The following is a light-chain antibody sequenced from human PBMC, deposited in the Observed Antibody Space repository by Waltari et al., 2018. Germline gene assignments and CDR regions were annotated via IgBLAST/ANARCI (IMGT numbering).Light chain of an antibody. CDR2: DVT. CDR3: SSYRSGSTLVV. Sequence: QSALTQPASLSGSPGPSITISCTGTTSAVGGGNYVSWYQQYPGKVPKLLIYDVTNRPSGVSNRFSGSKSGSTASLTISGLQAEDEADYYCSSYRSGSTLVVFGGGTKLIVL. V-gene: IGLV2-14*03. J-gene: IGLJ2*01. CDR1: TSAVGGGNY.